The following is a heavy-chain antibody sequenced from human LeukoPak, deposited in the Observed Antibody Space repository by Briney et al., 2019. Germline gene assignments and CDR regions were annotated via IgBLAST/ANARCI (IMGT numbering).Heavy chain of an antibody. CDR1: GGSISSSSYY. CDR3: ARTGEARGAPFDY. Sequence: SETLSLTCTVSGGSISSSSYYWGWIRQPPGKGPEWIGSIYYSGSTYYNPSLKSRVTISVDTSKNQFSLKLSSVTAADTAVYYCARTGEARGAPFDYWGQGTLVTVSS. CDR2: IYYSGST. D-gene: IGHD3-10*01. J-gene: IGHJ4*02. V-gene: IGHV4-39*07.